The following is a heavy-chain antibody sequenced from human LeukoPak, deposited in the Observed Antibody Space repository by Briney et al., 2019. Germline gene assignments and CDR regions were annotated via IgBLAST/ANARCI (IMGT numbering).Heavy chain of an antibody. V-gene: IGHV3-9*01. J-gene: IGHJ4*02. Sequence: GRSLRLSCAASGFTFDDYAMHWVRQAPGKGLEWVSGISWNSGSIGYADSVKGRFTISRDNAKNSLYLQMNSLRAEDTALYYCAKDDGGSFDYWGQGTLVTISS. CDR1: GFTFDDYA. CDR2: ISWNSGSI. CDR3: AKDDGGSFDY.